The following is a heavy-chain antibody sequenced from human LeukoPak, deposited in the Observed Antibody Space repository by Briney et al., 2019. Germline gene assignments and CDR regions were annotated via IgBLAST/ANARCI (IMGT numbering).Heavy chain of an antibody. Sequence: SETLSLTCTVSGGSISSYYWSWIRQPAGKGLEWIGRIYTSGSTNYNPSLKSRVTMSVDTSKNQFSLKLSSVTAADTAVYYCARERRYDFWSGTYYIDYWGQGTLVTVSS. V-gene: IGHV4-4*07. D-gene: IGHD3-3*01. J-gene: IGHJ4*02. CDR1: GGSISSYY. CDR2: IYTSGST. CDR3: ARERRYDFWSGTYYIDY.